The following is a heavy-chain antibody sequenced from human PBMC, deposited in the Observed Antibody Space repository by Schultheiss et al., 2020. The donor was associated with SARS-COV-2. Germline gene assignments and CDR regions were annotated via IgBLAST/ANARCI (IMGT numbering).Heavy chain of an antibody. V-gene: IGHV3-23*01. CDR3: AKVGDDYGDYVGDY. Sequence: GESLKISCAASGFTFSSYGMHWVRQAPGKGLEWVSAISGSGGSTYYADSVKGRFTISRDNSKNTLYLQMNSLRAEDTAVYYCAKVGDDYGDYVGDYWGQGTLVTVSS. J-gene: IGHJ4*02. D-gene: IGHD4-17*01. CDR2: ISGSGGST. CDR1: GFTFSSYG.